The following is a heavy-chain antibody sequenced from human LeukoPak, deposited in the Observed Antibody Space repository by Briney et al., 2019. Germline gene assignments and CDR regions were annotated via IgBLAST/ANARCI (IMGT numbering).Heavy chain of an antibody. CDR1: GGSISSSSYY. J-gene: IGHJ5*02. V-gene: IGHV4-39*07. D-gene: IGHD6-13*01. Sequence: SETLSLTCTVSGGSISSSSYYWGWIRQPPGKGLEWIGSIYYSGSTYYNPSLKSRVTISVDTSKNQFSLKLSSVTAADTAVYYCARELVQGSWFDPWGQGTLVTVSS. CDR3: ARELVQGSWFDP. CDR2: IYYSGST.